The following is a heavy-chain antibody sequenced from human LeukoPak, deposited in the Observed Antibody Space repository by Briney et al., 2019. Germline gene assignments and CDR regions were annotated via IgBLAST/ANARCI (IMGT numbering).Heavy chain of an antibody. J-gene: IGHJ4*02. D-gene: IGHD3-22*01. Sequence: GASVKVSCKASGYTFTSYYMHWVRQAPGQGLEWMGIINPSGGSTSYAQKFQGRVTMTRGTSTSTVYMELSSLRSEDTAVYYCARARGPYDSSGYYVPDFDYWGQGTLVTVSS. CDR1: GYTFTSYY. V-gene: IGHV1-46*01. CDR3: ARARGPYDSSGYYVPDFDY. CDR2: INPSGGST.